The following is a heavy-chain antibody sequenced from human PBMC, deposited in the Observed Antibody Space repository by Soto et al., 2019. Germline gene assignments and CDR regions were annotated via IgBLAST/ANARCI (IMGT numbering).Heavy chain of an antibody. Sequence: GGSLRLSCAASGFTVSSNYMSWVRQAPGKGLEWVSVIYSGGSTYYADSVKGRFTISRHNSKNTLYLQMNSLRAEDTAVYYCAREGCSGGSCYDNHDAFDIWGQGTMVTVSS. CDR3: AREGCSGGSCYDNHDAFDI. CDR2: IYSGGST. V-gene: IGHV3-53*04. CDR1: GFTVSSNY. D-gene: IGHD2-15*01. J-gene: IGHJ3*02.